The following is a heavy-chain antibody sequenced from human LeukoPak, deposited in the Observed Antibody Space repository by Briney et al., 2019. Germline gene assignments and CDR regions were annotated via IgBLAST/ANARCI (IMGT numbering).Heavy chain of an antibody. D-gene: IGHD5-12*01. V-gene: IGHV1-46*01. CDR2: INPSGGST. CDR1: GYTFTSYY. Sequence: ASVKVSCKASGYTFTSYYMHWVRQAPGQGLEWTGIINPSGGSTSYAQKFQGRVTMTRDTSTSTVYMELSSLRSEDTAVYYCASRGRGYSGYAPVFDYYYYYYMDVWGKGTTVTVSS. J-gene: IGHJ6*03. CDR3: ASRGRGYSGYAPVFDYYYYYYMDV.